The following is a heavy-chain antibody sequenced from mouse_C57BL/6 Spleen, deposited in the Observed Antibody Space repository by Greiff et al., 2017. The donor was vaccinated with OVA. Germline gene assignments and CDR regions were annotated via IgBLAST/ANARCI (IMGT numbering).Heavy chain of an antibody. CDR3: ARRYGSSDY. CDR2: IDPSDSYT. CDR1: GYTFTSYW. D-gene: IGHD1-1*01. V-gene: IGHV1-50*01. Sequence: VQLQQPGAELVKPGASVKLSCKASGYTFTSYWMQWVKQRPGQGLEWIGEIDPSDSYTNYNQKFKGKATLTVEPSSSTAYMQLSSLTSEDSAVYYCARRYGSSDYWGQGTTLTVSS. J-gene: IGHJ2*01.